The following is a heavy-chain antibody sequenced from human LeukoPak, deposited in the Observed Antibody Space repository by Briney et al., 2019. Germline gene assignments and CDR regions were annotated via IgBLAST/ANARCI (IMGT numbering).Heavy chain of an antibody. CDR2: IYYSGST. J-gene: IGHJ4*02. V-gene: IGHV4-31*03. Sequence: SETLSLTCTVSGGSISSGGYYWSWIRQHPGKGLEWSGYIYYSGSTYYNPSLKSRVTISVDTSKNQFSLKLSSVTAADTAVYYCARVSIMGWPDDYWGQGTLVTVSS. D-gene: IGHD2-21*01. CDR1: GGSISSGGYY. CDR3: ARVSIMGWPDDY.